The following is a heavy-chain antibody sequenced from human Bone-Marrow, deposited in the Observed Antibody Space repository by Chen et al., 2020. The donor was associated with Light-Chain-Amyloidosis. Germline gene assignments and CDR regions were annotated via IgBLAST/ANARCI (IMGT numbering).Heavy chain of an antibody. J-gene: IGHJ4*02. CDR3: ARDRRFGNFDY. Sequence: QLHLQESGPGLVRPSETLSLTCAVSGGALTSTSYYAGWIRQPPGKGLEWIGSVYYDGTTFYNPSLERRVAISVDTSRNQFSLKLTSVTAADTAVYYCARDRRFGNFDYWGQGTLVTVSS. CDR1: GGALTSTSYY. CDR2: VYYDGTT. D-gene: IGHD3-10*01. V-gene: IGHV4-39*07.